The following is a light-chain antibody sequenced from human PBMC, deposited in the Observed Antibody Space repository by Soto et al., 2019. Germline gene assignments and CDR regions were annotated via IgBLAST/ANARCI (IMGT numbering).Light chain of an antibody. V-gene: IGLV1-44*01. CDR2: SNN. CDR3: AAWDDSLNGVV. CDR1: SSNIGSNT. J-gene: IGLJ2*01. Sequence: QSALTQPPSASGTPGQRVTISCSGSSSNIGSNTVNWYQQLPGTAPKLLIYSNNQRPSGVPDRFSGSKSGTSASLAIRGLQSEDEADYYCAAWDDSLNGVVFGGGTQLTVL.